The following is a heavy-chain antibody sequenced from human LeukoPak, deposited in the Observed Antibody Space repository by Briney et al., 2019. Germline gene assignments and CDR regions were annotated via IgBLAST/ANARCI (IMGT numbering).Heavy chain of an antibody. J-gene: IGHJ6*03. CDR1: GFTFSSYA. CDR2: ISGSGGST. Sequence: GGSLRLSCAASGFTFSSYAMSWVRQAPGKGLEWVSAISGSGGSTYYADSVKGRFTISRGNSKNTLYLQMDSLRAEDTAVYYCAKPMTGAYYYYMDVWGKGTTVTVSS. V-gene: IGHV3-23*01. CDR3: AKPMTGAYYYYMDV. D-gene: IGHD3-9*01.